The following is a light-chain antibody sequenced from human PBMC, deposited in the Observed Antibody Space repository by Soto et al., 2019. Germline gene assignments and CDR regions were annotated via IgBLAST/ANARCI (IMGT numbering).Light chain of an antibody. CDR1: QDISSY. J-gene: IGKJ5*01. CDR2: GAS. V-gene: IGKV1-9*01. CDR3: QQLNSYLFT. Sequence: IQLTQSPSSLSASVGDRVTITCRASQDISSYLGWYQQKPGEAPKLLIYGASTLQSGVPSRFSGSGSGTEFTLTISSLQPEDFASYYCQQLNSYLFTFGQGTRLEIK.